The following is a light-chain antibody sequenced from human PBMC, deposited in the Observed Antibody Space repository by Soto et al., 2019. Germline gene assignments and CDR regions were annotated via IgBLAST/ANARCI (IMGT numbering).Light chain of an antibody. Sequence: IQMTQSPSSLSASVGDRVTITCRASQGIGNYLAWYQQKPGKVPKVLVYGAFTLHSGVPSRFSGSGSATDFTLTTTSLQAEDAATYSCQNYNSAPWTFGAGTKVEIQ. J-gene: IGKJ1*01. CDR1: QGIGNY. CDR3: QNYNSAPWT. V-gene: IGKV1-27*01. CDR2: GAF.